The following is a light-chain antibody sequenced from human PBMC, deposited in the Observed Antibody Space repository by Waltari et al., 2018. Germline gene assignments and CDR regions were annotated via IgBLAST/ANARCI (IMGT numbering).Light chain of an antibody. CDR3: LLSYSGTRV. V-gene: IGLV7-46*01. J-gene: IGLJ1*01. CDR2: DTN. Sequence: VTLTCGSNTGAVTSTHYSYWFQQKPGQAPRTLIYDTNRRHSETPARFSGSLLGDKAALTLSGAQPEDEADYYCLLSYSGTRVFGTGTKVTVL. CDR1: TGAVTSTHY.